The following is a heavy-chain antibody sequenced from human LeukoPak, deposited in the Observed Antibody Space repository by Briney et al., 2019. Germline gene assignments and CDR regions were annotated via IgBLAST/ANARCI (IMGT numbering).Heavy chain of an antibody. J-gene: IGHJ5*02. D-gene: IGHD2-2*01. CDR3: AKWPYCSSTSCYTNWFDP. Sequence: GGSLRPSCAASGFTFSSYAMSWVRQAPGKGLEWVSAISGSGGSTYYADSVKGRFTISRDNSKNTLYLQMNSLRAEDTAVYYCAKWPYCSSTSCYTNWFDPWGQGTLVTVSS. V-gene: IGHV3-23*01. CDR1: GFTFSSYA. CDR2: ISGSGGST.